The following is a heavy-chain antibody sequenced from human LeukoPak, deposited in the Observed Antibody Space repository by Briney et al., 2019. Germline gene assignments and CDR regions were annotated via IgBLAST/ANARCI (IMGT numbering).Heavy chain of an antibody. Sequence: GGSLRLSCAASGFTFSSYWMSWVRQAPGKGLEWVAFIGYNGRSKYYGDSVKGRFTISRDNSKSTLYLQMNSLRGEDTAVYYCAREGTDAFDIWGQGTMVTVSS. CDR1: GFTFSSYW. D-gene: IGHD1-1*01. V-gene: IGHV3-30*02. CDR2: IGYNGRSK. J-gene: IGHJ3*02. CDR3: AREGTDAFDI.